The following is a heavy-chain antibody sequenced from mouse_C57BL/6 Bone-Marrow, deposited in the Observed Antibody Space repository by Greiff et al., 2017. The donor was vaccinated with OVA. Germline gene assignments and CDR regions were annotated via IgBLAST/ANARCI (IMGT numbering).Heavy chain of an antibody. V-gene: IGHV1-42*01. CDR1: GYSFTGYY. Sequence: VQLQQSGPELVKPGASVKISCKASGYSFTGYYMNWVKQSPEKSLEWIGEINPSTGGTTYNQKFKAKATLTVDKSSSTAHMELRSLTSEDSAVYYCARSEVGYWGQGTTLTVSS. CDR3: ARSEVGY. CDR2: INPSTGGT. D-gene: IGHD1-1*01. J-gene: IGHJ2*01.